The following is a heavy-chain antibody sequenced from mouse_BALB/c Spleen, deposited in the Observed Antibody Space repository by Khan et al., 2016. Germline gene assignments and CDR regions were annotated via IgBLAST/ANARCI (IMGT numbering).Heavy chain of an antibody. CDR3: ARAMKTPWFAY. CDR2: IFPGTGTT. Sequence: QLQQSGAELVKPGASVKLSCKTSGYTFTSYWIQWVKQRPGQGLGWIGEIFPGTGTTYYNEKFKGKATLTIDTSSSTAYMQLSSLTSEDSAVYFCARAMKTPWFAYWGQGTLVTVSA. V-gene: IGHV1S132*01. D-gene: IGHD2-3*01. CDR1: GYTFTSYW. J-gene: IGHJ3*01.